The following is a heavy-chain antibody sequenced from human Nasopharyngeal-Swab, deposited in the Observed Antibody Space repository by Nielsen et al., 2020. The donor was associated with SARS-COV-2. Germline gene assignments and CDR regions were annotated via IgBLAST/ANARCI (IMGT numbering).Heavy chain of an antibody. CDR3: ARDKGFSFDV. CDR2: ISHGGNT. D-gene: IGHD2/OR15-2a*01. Sequence: SETLSLTCTVSSYSISFGYFWGWIRQPPGKGLELIGSISHGGNTHYNPSLKSRVSISVDTSKNLVSLRLSSVTAADTAVYYCARDKGFSFDVWGQGTTVIVSS. V-gene: IGHV4-38-2*02. J-gene: IGHJ6*02. CDR1: SYSISFGYF.